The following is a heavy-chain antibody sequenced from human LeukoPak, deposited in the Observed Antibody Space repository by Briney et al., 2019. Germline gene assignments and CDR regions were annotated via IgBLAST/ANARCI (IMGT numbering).Heavy chain of an antibody. CDR1: GGSISSYY. J-gene: IGHJ4*02. CDR2: IYYSGST. CDR3: ARDRSYYFDY. Sequence: PSETLSLTCTVSGGSISSYYWSWIRQPPGKGLEWIGYIYYSGSTNYNPSLKSRVTISVDTSKNQVSLKLSSVTAADTAVYYCARDRSYYFDYWGQGTLVTVSS. V-gene: IGHV4-59*01.